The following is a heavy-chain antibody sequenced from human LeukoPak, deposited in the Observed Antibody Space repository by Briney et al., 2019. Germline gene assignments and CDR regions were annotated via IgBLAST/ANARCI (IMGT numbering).Heavy chain of an antibody. V-gene: IGHV3-30*04. CDR3: ATLPAAMEYYYYYMDV. J-gene: IGHJ6*03. CDR2: ISYDGSNK. D-gene: IGHD2-2*01. Sequence: GGSLRLSCAASGFTFSSYAMHWVRQAPGKGLEWVAVISYDGSNKYYADSVKGRFTISRDNSKNTLYLQTNSLRAEDTAVYYCATLPAAMEYYYYYMDVWGKGTTVTVSS. CDR1: GFTFSSYA.